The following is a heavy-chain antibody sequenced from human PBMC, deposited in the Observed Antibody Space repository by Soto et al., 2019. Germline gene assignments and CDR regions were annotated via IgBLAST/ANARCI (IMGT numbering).Heavy chain of an antibody. CDR3: ARDPLHYGEYYSLDI. D-gene: IGHD4-17*01. V-gene: IGHV1-18*01. Sequence: QVQLVQSGAEVKKPGASVKVSCKTSGYTFASYGISWVRQAPGQGLEWMGWSSTYNGNRNYAQKYQGRVTMTTDTSTSTAYMELRSLRSDDTAVYYCARDPLHYGEYYSLDIWGQGKMVTVSS. J-gene: IGHJ3*02. CDR1: GYTFASYG. CDR2: SSTYNGNR.